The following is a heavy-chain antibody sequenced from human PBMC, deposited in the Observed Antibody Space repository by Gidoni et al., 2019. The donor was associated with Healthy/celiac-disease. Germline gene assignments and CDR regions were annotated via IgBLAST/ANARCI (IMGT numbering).Heavy chain of an antibody. V-gene: IGHV3-23*01. D-gene: IGHD4-17*01. CDR3: AKGRTVTTEYFDY. CDR2: ISGSGGST. CDR1: GFPFSSYA. J-gene: IGHJ4*02. Sequence: EVQLLESGGGLVQPGGSLSLSCAASGFPFSSYAMSWVRQAPGKGLEWVSAISGSGGSTYYADSVKGRFTISRDNSKNTLYLQMNSLRAEDTAVYYCAKGRTVTTEYFDYWGQGTLVTVSS.